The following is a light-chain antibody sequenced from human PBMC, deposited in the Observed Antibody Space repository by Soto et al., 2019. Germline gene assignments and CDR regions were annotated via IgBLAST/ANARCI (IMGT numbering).Light chain of an antibody. V-gene: IGKV3-15*01. CDR1: HSVDIS. Sequence: EIVLTQSPATLSVSPGERVTLSCRASHSVDISLAWYQQKPGQAPRLLIYGASTRATDMPGTFSGRGSGTEFTLTITSLRPEDFGVYYCQQYRSWPRTFGQGTKVDIK. J-gene: IGKJ1*01. CDR3: QQYRSWPRT. CDR2: GAS.